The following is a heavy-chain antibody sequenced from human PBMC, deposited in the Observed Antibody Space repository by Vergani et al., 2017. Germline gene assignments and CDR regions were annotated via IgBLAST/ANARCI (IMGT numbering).Heavy chain of an antibody. CDR3: ARDSGRYGSYDRYYYGMDG. J-gene: IGHJ6*01. D-gene: IGHD5-12*01. CDR2: INPSGGST. Sequence: QVQLVQSGAEVKKPGASVKVSCKASGYTFTSYYMHWVRQAPGQGLEWMGIINPSGGSTCYAQKFQGRVTMTRDTSTSTVYMELSSLRSEDTAVYYWARDSGRYGSYDRYYYGMDGWGQGTTVTVYS. CDR1: GYTFTSYY. V-gene: IGHV1-46*03.